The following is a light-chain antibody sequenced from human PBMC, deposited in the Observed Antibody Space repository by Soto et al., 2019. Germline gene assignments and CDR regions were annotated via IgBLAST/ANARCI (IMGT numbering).Light chain of an antibody. J-gene: IGKJ1*01. Sequence: IHLTQSPSSLSASVGDRDTITCRASQEISGYLAWYQQTPGKAPKLLIYGVSTLQDGVSSRFSGRGSGTDFSLTISSLQPEDFATYYCQHLHWAFGPGT. CDR2: GVS. CDR1: QEISGY. V-gene: IGKV1-9*01. CDR3: QHLHWA.